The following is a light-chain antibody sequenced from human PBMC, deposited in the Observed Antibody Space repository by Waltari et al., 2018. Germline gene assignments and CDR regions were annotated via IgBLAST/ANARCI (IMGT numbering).Light chain of an antibody. CDR2: DVS. V-gene: IGLV2-14*03. Sequence: QSALTQPASVSGSPGQSITISCTGTSSDVGGYNYVSWYQKHPGKAPKLLIYDVSNRPSGVSNRFSASKSGNTASLIISGPQAEDEADYYCSSYTSSTTLLLIFGGGTKLTVL. CDR1: SSDVGGYNY. CDR3: SSYTSSTTLLLI. J-gene: IGLJ2*01.